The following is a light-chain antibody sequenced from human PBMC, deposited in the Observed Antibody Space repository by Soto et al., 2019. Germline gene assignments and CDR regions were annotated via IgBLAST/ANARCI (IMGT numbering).Light chain of an antibody. Sequence: EIVMTQSPATLSVSPGERATLSCRASQSVSSNLAWYQQKPGQAPRLLIYVASTRATGIPARFSGSRSGTEFTPTISSLQSEDFAVYYCQQYNNWAALTFGGGTKVEIK. V-gene: IGKV3-15*01. CDR2: VAS. CDR3: QQYNNWAALT. CDR1: QSVSSN. J-gene: IGKJ4*01.